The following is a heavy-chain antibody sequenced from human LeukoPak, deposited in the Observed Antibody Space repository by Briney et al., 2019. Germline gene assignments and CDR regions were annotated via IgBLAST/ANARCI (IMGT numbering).Heavy chain of an antibody. V-gene: IGHV1-69*04. CDR1: GGTFSSYA. Sequence: GASVKVSCKASGGTFSSYAISWVRQAPGQGLEWMGRIIPILGIANYAQKFQGRVTITADKSTSTAYMGLSSLRSEDTAVYYCARDKYYDASDAFDIWGQGTMVTVSS. CDR2: IIPILGIA. D-gene: IGHD3-22*01. CDR3: ARDKYYDASDAFDI. J-gene: IGHJ3*02.